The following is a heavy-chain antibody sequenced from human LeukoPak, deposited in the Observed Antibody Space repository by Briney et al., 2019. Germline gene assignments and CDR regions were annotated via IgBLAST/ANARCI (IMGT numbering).Heavy chain of an antibody. CDR1: GFTFSSYS. V-gene: IGHV3-48*04. J-gene: IGHJ4*02. CDR3: ASQTYDYVWGSYRPDY. Sequence: GGSLRLSCAASGFTFSSYSMNWVRQAPGKGLEWVSYISSSSSTIYYADSVKGRFTTSRDNAKNSLYLQMNSLRAEDTAVYYCASQTYDYVWGSYRPDYWGQGTLVTVSS. CDR2: ISSSSSTI. D-gene: IGHD3-16*02.